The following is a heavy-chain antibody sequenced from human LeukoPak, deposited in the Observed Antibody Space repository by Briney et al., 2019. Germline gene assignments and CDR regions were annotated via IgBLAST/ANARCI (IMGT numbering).Heavy chain of an antibody. CDR3: ARHCSGGSCYSGWFDP. CDR2: IYYSGST. D-gene: IGHD2-15*01. Sequence: PSGTLSLTCAVSGGSISSNNWWSRVRQPPGKGLEWIGSIYYSGSTYYNPSLKSRVTISVDTSKNQFSLKLSSVTAADTAVYYCARHCSGGSCYSGWFDPWGQGTLVTVSS. CDR1: GGSISSNNW. V-gene: IGHV4-4*02. J-gene: IGHJ5*02.